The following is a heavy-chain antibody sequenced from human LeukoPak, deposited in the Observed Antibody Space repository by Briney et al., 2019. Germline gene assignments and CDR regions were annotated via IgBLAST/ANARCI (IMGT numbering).Heavy chain of an antibody. V-gene: IGHV4-34*01. J-gene: IGHJ4*02. Sequence: QTSETLSLTCAVYGGSFSGYYWSWIRQPPGKGLEWIGEINHSGSTNYNPSLKSRVTISVDTSKNQFSLKLSSVTAADTAVYYCASTDQYSSSSGTNFDYWGQGALVTVSS. D-gene: IGHD6-6*01. CDR2: INHSGST. CDR1: GGSFSGYY. CDR3: ASTDQYSSSSGTNFDY.